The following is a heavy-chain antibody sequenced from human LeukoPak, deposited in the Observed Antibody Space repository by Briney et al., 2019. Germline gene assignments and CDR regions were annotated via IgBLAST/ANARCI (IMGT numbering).Heavy chain of an antibody. Sequence: GGSLRLSCAAPGFSFSSYSMNWVRQAQGKGLEWVSSISSESSFIYYADSLKGRFTISRDNAKNSLFLQMNSLRAEDTAVYYCARNYDYWGQGTLVTVSS. J-gene: IGHJ4*02. V-gene: IGHV3-21*01. D-gene: IGHD1-7*01. CDR2: ISSESSFI. CDR1: GFSFSSYS. CDR3: ARNYDY.